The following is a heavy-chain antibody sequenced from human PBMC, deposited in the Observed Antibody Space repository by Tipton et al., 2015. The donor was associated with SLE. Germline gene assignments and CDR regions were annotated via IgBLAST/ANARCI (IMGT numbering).Heavy chain of an antibody. CDR3: ARGDSSSRRFYYFDY. J-gene: IGHJ4*02. CDR1: GFTFSSYS. D-gene: IGHD6-13*01. V-gene: IGHV3-21*01. CDR2: ISSSSSYI. Sequence: SLRLSCAASGFTFSSYSMNWVRQAPGKGLEWVSSISSSSSYIYYADSVKGRFTISRDNAKNSLYLQMNSLRAEDTAVYYCARGDSSSRRFYYFDYWGQGTLVTVSS.